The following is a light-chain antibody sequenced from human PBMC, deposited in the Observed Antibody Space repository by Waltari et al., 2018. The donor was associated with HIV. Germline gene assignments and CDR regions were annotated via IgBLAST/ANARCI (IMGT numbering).Light chain of an antibody. CDR2: LGS. CDR1: QSLLHSNGYNY. V-gene: IGKV2-28*01. CDR3: MQALQTPST. Sequence: DIVMTQSPLSLPVTPGEPASISCRSSQSLLHSNGYNYLDWYLQKPGQSPQLLIYLGSNRASGVPDRFSCSGSGTDFTLKIIRVEAEDVGVYYCMQALQTPSTFGQVTRLEIK. J-gene: IGKJ5*01.